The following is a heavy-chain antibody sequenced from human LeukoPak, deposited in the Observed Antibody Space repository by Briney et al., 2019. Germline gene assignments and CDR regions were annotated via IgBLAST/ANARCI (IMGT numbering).Heavy chain of an antibody. Sequence: GGSLRLSCAASGFTFSSYSMNWVRQAPGKGLEWVSYISSSSSTIYYADSVKGRFTISRGNAKNSLYLQMNSLRDEDTAVYYCAGSIFGVVPDLYWGQGTLVTVSS. CDR1: GFTFSSYS. CDR3: AGSIFGVVPDLY. CDR2: ISSSSSTI. D-gene: IGHD3-3*01. J-gene: IGHJ4*02. V-gene: IGHV3-48*02.